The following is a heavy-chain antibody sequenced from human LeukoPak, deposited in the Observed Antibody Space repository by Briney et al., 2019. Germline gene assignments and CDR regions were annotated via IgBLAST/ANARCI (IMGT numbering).Heavy chain of an antibody. V-gene: IGHV3-48*04. CDR2: ISSSSSTI. CDR1: GFTFSSYS. J-gene: IGHJ6*03. CDR3: ARQASGYYTNYYYMDV. Sequence: GGSLRLSCAASGFTFSSYSMNWVRQAPGKGLEWVSYISSSSSTIYYADSVKGRFTISRDNAKNSLYLQMNSLRAEGTAVYYCARQASGYYTNYYYMDVWGKGTTVTVSS. D-gene: IGHD3-3*01.